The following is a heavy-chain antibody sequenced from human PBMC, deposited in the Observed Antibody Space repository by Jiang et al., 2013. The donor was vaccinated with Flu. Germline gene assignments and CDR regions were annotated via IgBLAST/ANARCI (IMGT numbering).Heavy chain of an antibody. Sequence: WVSSISSSSSYIYYADSVKGRFTISRDNAKNSLYLQMNSLRAEDTAVYYCARDRKGATSYYYGMDVWGQGTTVTVSS. V-gene: IGHV3-21*01. J-gene: IGHJ6*02. CDR3: ARDRKGATSYYYGMDV. D-gene: IGHD5-12*01. CDR2: ISSSSSYI.